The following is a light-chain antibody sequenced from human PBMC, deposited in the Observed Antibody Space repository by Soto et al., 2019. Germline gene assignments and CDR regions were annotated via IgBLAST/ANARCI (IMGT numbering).Light chain of an antibody. CDR2: TTN. J-gene: IGLJ1*01. CDR1: SSTIGSKT. CDR3: QSCDSSLSGSGV. Sequence: QSVLTQPPSASGTPGQRVTISCSGSSSTIGSKTLNWYQHLPGSAPKLLIYTTNQRPSGVPDRFSGSKSGTSASLAITGLQAEDEATYYCQSCDSSLSGSGVFGTGTQLTVL. V-gene: IGLV1-44*01.